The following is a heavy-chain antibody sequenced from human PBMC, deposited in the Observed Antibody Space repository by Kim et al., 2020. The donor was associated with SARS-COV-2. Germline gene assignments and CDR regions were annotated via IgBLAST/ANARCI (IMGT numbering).Heavy chain of an antibody. V-gene: IGHV4-31*02. D-gene: IGHD3-3*01. CDR3: ARALTIFGVVISAFDY. J-gene: IGHJ4*02. Sequence: PDLKRRVTRSVDTSKNQFSLKLSSVTAADTAVYYCARALTIFGVVISAFDYWGQGTLVTVSS.